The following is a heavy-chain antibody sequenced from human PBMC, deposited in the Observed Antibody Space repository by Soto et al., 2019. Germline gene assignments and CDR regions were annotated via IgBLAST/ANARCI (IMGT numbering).Heavy chain of an antibody. CDR2: TYYSGST. V-gene: IGHV4-31*03. D-gene: IGHD2-21*01. CDR1: GGSISSGGYY. J-gene: IGHJ6*01. CDR3: AASCVGCGGFNHYGMDV. Sequence: SETLSLTCTVSGGSISSGGYYWTWIRQHPGKGLEWIGYTYYSGSTYYNPSLKSRVTISVDTSKNQFSLKLSSVTAADTAVYYCAASCVGCGGFNHYGMDVWGQGTTVT.